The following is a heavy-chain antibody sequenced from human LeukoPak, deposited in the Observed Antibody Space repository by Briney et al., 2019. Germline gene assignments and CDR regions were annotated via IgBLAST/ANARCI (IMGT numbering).Heavy chain of an antibody. CDR1: GGTFSSYA. J-gene: IGHJ6*03. D-gene: IGHD3-10*01. Sequence: SVKVSCKASGGTFSSYAISWVRQAPGQGLEWMGGIIPIFGTANYAQKFQGRVTTTTDESTSTAYMELSSLRSEDTAVYYCARDPGTMVRGVSYYYYYMDVWGKGTTVTVSS. CDR3: ARDPGTMVRGVSYYYYYMDV. V-gene: IGHV1-69*05. CDR2: IIPIFGTA.